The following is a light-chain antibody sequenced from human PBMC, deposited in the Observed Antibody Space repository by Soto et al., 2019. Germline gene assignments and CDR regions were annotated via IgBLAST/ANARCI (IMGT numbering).Light chain of an antibody. CDR2: DAS. CDR3: QQPSHFPLT. J-gene: IGKJ3*01. V-gene: IGKV3-11*01. Sequence: EIVLTQSPATLSLSPGERATLSCRASQSVRSYLAWYQQKPGQAPRLLISDASNTATGIPARFSGSGSVTYFTLTISSLEPEDFPLYYCQQPSHFPLTFGHGTKLDIK. CDR1: QSVRSY.